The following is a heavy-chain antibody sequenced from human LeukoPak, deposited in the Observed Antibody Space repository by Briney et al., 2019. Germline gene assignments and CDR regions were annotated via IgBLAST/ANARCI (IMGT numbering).Heavy chain of an antibody. J-gene: IGHJ4*02. CDR3: ARELYLTLDS. CDR2: ISSGGINI. CDR1: GFSFSTYS. D-gene: IGHD5/OR15-5a*01. Sequence: GGSLRLSCTASGFSFSTYSMNWVRQAPGKGLEWVSYISSGGINIYYADSVKGRLTISRDNARNSLYLQMNSLRAEDTAVYYCARELYLTLDSWGQGTLVTVSS. V-gene: IGHV3-48*04.